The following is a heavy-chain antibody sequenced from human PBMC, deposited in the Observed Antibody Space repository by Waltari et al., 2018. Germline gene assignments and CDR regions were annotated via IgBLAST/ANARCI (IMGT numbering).Heavy chain of an antibody. Sequence: LQLQESGPGLVKPSETLSLTCTVSGGSISSSSYYWGWIRQPPGKGLEWIGSIYYSGSTDDDPSLKSRVTISVDTSKNQFSLKRSSVTAADTAVYYCARLSRAYYYDSSGYPRGYYFDYWGQGTLVTVSS. CDR3: ARLSRAYYYDSSGYPRGYYFDY. CDR2: IYYSGST. CDR1: GGSISSSSYY. J-gene: IGHJ4*02. V-gene: IGHV4-39*07. D-gene: IGHD3-22*01.